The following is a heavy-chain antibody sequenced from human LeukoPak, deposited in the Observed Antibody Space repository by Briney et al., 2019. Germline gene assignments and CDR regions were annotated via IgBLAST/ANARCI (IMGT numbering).Heavy chain of an antibody. Sequence: GGSLRLSCAASGISFSSFGMHWVRQAPGKGLEWVAFTRNDGIDKYYTDSVKGRFTISRDNSKNTLYLQMNSLRAEDTAVYYCARGDYGYYYMDVWGKGTTVTVSS. V-gene: IGHV3-30*02. J-gene: IGHJ6*03. CDR2: TRNDGIDK. CDR3: ARGDYGYYYMDV. CDR1: GISFSSFG.